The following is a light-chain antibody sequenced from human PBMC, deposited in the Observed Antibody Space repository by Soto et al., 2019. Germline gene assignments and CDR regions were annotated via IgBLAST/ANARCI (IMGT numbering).Light chain of an antibody. Sequence: ELVLTQSPCTLSFSPGERATLSCRASQSGSSSYLAWYQQTPGQAPRLLIYGASSRATGIPDRFSGSGSWTDFTLTISRLETEAFAVYDCQQYGSSPPYTFGQGTLLEIK. CDR2: GAS. V-gene: IGKV3-20*01. CDR1: QSGSSSY. J-gene: IGKJ2*01. CDR3: QQYGSSPPYT.